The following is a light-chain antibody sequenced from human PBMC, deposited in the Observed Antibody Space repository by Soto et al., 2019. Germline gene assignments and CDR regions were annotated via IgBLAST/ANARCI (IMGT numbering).Light chain of an antibody. Sequence: DIQMTQSPSTLSASIGGRVTITCRASESIRTWLAWYQHKPGKAPKFLIYDASSLESGVPSRFSGSGSGTEFTLTISSLQPDDFAIYYCQQYNNYPRTFGQGTKVDIK. V-gene: IGKV1-5*01. CDR2: DAS. J-gene: IGKJ1*01. CDR1: ESIRTW. CDR3: QQYNNYPRT.